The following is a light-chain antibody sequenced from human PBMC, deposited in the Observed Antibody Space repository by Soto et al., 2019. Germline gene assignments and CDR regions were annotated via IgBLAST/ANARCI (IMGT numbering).Light chain of an antibody. Sequence: DIQLTQSPSFLSASVGDRVTISCRASQGTYSYVAWYQQKPGKAPKVLIYAASTLQSGVPSRFSGSGSGTEFTLTISSLQPEDVATYYCQQFNSYPITFGPGTKVDIK. CDR1: QGTYSY. V-gene: IGKV1-9*01. CDR3: QQFNSYPIT. CDR2: AAS. J-gene: IGKJ3*01.